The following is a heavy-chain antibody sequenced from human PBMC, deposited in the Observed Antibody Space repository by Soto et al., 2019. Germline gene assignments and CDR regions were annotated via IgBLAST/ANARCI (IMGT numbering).Heavy chain of an antibody. CDR3: AREDPDYYYGMDV. Sequence: SETLSLTCTVSGRPVSSGDYYWSWIRQPPGKGLEWIGYIYYSGSTYYNPSLKSRVTISVDTSKNQFSLKLSSVTAADTAVYYCAREDPDYYYGMDVWGQGTTVTVSS. CDR2: IYYSGST. V-gene: IGHV4-30-4*01. CDR1: GRPVSSGDYY. J-gene: IGHJ6*02.